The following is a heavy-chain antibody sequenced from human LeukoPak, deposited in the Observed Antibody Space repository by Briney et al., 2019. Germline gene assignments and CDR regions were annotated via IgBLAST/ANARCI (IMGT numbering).Heavy chain of an antibody. V-gene: IGHV4-39*07. CDR2: INHSGST. J-gene: IGHJ5*02. CDR3: ARVGGGDPNWFDP. D-gene: IGHD2-21*02. CDR1: GGSISSSGYY. Sequence: NPSETLSLTCTVSGGSISSSGYYWSWIRQPPGKGLEWIGEINHSGSTNYNPSLKSRVTISVDTSKNQFSLKLSSVTAADTAVYYCARVGGGDPNWFDPWGQGTLVTVSS.